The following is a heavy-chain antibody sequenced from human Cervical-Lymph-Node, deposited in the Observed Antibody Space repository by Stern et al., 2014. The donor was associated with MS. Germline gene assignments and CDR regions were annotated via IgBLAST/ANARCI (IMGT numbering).Heavy chain of an antibody. CDR2: ISYDGSNK. V-gene: IGHV3-30*01. D-gene: IGHD6-19*01. CDR3: ASSGWTYYFDY. Sequence: VQLVESGGGVVQPGRSLRLSCAASGFTFSSYAMHWVRQAPGKGLEWVAVISYDGSNKYYADSVKGRFTISRDNSKNTLYLQMNSLRAEDTAVYYCASSGWTYYFDYWGQGTLVTVSS. J-gene: IGHJ4*02. CDR1: GFTFSSYA.